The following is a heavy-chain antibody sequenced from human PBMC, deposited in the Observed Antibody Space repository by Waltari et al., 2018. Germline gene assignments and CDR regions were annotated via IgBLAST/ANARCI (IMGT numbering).Heavy chain of an antibody. V-gene: IGHV4-39*01. CDR1: GASVKSTSYY. D-gene: IGHD3-10*01. CDR3: VRPPHCRGNTCTAL. J-gene: IGHJ4*02. Sequence: QVYLQESGPGLVKPSESLSLTCTVSGASVKSTSYYWGWSRQPPGKGLEWIGNIYNGGTTYYNPSLKSRVTISVDASDKQFYLTLTSVTAADTAVYFCVRPPHCRGNTCTALWGQGALVTVSS. CDR2: IYNGGTT.